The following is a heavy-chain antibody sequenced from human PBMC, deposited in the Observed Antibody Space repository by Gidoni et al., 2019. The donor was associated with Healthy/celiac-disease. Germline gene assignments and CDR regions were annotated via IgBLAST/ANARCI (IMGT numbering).Heavy chain of an antibody. CDR1: GFTFSSYW. Sequence: EVQLVESGGGLVQPGGSLRLSCAASGFTFSSYWMSWVRQAPGKGLEWVANIKQDGSEKYYVDSVKGRFTISRDNAKNSLYLQMNSLRAEDTAVYYCASLYGDYAKDDAFDIWGQGTMVTVSS. CDR3: ASLYGDYAKDDAFDI. CDR2: IKQDGSEK. V-gene: IGHV3-7*01. J-gene: IGHJ3*02. D-gene: IGHD4-17*01.